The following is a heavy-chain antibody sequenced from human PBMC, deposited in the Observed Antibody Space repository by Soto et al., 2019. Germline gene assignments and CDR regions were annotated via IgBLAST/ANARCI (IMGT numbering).Heavy chain of an antibody. Sequence: EVQVVESGGGLAQPGGSLRLSCVVSGFTLSNYAMDWVRQAPGKGLEYVSGISSNGVGTYYATSVKDRFTISRDNSKNTLYLQVGSLRPEDMAVYYCARRARPDFYYMDVWGIGTTVTVSS. CDR3: ARRARPDFYYMDV. CDR1: GFTLSNYA. J-gene: IGHJ6*03. CDR2: ISSNGVGT. V-gene: IGHV3-64*01. D-gene: IGHD6-6*01.